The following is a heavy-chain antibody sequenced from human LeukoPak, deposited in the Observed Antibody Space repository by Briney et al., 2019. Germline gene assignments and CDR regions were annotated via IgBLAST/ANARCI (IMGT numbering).Heavy chain of an antibody. CDR2: IYYSEST. Sequence: SETLSLTCTVSRGSIRNYYWSWIRQSPGKGLEWIGYIYYSESTNYNPSLKSRVSISVDTSKNQFSLKLTSVTPADTAVYYCARETVIASSYDYWGQGILVTVSS. CDR1: RGSIRNYY. V-gene: IGHV4-59*01. J-gene: IGHJ4*02. D-gene: IGHD4-17*01. CDR3: ARETVIASSYDY.